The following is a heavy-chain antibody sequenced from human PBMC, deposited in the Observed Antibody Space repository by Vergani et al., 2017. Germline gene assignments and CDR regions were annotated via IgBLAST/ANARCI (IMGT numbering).Heavy chain of an antibody. CDR1: VGSISSSSYY. J-gene: IGHJ3*02. Sequence: QLQLQESGPGLVKPSETLSLPCTVSVGSISSSSYYWGWIRQPPGKGLEWIGSIYYSGSTYYNPSLKSRVTISVDTSKNQVSLKLSSVTDADTAVYYCARVYSSGWGAFDIWGQGTMVTVSS. CDR2: IYYSGST. V-gene: IGHV4-39*01. D-gene: IGHD6-19*01. CDR3: ARVYSSGWGAFDI.